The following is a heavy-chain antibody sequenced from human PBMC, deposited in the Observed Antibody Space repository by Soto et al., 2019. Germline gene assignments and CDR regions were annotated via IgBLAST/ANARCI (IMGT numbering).Heavy chain of an antibody. J-gene: IGHJ4*02. D-gene: IGHD3-10*01. V-gene: IGHV2-5*02. CDR1: GFSLSTSGVG. Sequence: QITLKESGPTLVKPTQTLTLTCTFSGFSLSTSGVGVGWIRQPPGNALEWLALIYWDDDKRYSPSLKSRLTITQHHSHHQDVRTVTNIGPVDTATDYCAHNGDAANFDSWGQGTLITVPS. CDR3: AHNGDAANFDS. CDR2: IYWDDDK.